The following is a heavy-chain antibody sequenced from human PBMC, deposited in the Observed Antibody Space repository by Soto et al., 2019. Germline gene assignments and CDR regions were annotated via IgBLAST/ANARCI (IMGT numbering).Heavy chain of an antibody. J-gene: IGHJ4*02. CDR3: FGGQYYFDY. CDR1: GFPFTSYG. V-gene: IGHV3-30*03. CDR2: ISYDGSDK. Sequence: QVQLVESGGGVVQPGRSLRLSCAASGFPFTSYGMPWVRAGPDKGLERVAIISYDGSDKYYADSVKGRFTISRDNSKNTLYLQMNSLRPEDTALYDCFGGQYYFDYRGQGTLVIVSS. D-gene: IGHD3-10*01.